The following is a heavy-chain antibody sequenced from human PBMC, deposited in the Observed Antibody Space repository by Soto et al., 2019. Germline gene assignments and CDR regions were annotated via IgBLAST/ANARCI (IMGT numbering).Heavy chain of an antibody. CDR3: ARRLWDSSGWHPFDS. V-gene: IGHV2-5*01. CDR2: IYWNDDE. CDR1: GVSVSTTGVG. J-gene: IGHJ4*02. Sequence: QITLKESGPTLVKPTQTLTLTCTLSGVSVSTTGVGVAWIRQPLGKALECLALIYWNDDERYSPSLKSRLTISKDISKNQVVLTMANMDPVDAATYYCARRLWDSSGWHPFDSWGQGALVTVSS. D-gene: IGHD6-19*01.